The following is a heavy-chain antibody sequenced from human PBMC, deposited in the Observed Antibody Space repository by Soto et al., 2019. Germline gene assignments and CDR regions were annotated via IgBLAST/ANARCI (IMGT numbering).Heavy chain of an antibody. J-gene: IGHJ4*02. CDR2: IYSGGST. CDR1: GFTVSSNY. CDR3: ARSGQGVAVAAFDY. V-gene: IGHV3-66*01. D-gene: IGHD6-19*01. Sequence: EVQLVESGGGLVQPGGSPRLSCAASGFTVSSNYMSWVRQAPGKGLEWVSVIYSGGSTYYADSVKGRFTISRDNSKNTLYLQMNSLRAEDTAVYFCARSGQGVAVAAFDYWGQGTQVTVSS.